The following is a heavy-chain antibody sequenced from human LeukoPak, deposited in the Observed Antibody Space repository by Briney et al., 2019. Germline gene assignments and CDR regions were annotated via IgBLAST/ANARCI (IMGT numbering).Heavy chain of an antibody. J-gene: IGHJ6*03. V-gene: IGHV3-23*01. Sequence: GRSLRLSCAASGFTFSTFAMIWVRQPPGKGLKWVSSIFPSGGEIHYADSVRGRFTISRDNSKNTLYLQMNSLRAEDTAVYYCAKEGAAAGTASYYYYMDVWGKGTTVTVSS. CDR2: IFPSGGEI. CDR3: AKEGAAAGTASYYYYMDV. D-gene: IGHD6-13*01. CDR1: GFTFSTFA.